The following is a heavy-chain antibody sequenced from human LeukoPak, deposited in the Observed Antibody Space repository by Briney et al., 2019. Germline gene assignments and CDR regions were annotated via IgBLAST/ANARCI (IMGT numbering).Heavy chain of an antibody. D-gene: IGHD6-19*01. J-gene: IGHJ6*01. CDR3: ARDSSAPRSYFALDV. CDR2: VSLDGIT. V-gene: IGHV4-4*02. CDR1: GDSISDDSVNKNNW. Sequence: SGTLSLTCVFSGDSISDDSVNKNNWLNWVRQAPGKGLEWIGDVSLDGITNYNPSLLGRVTISLDKSAKQVSLRLTSVTAANTAIYYCARDSSAPRSYFALDVWGQGTTVTVSS.